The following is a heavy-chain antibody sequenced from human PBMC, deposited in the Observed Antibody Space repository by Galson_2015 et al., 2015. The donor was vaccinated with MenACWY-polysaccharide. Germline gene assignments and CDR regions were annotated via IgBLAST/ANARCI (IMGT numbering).Heavy chain of an antibody. D-gene: IGHD1-26*01. CDR1: GSIFSSYE. CDR3: ARGSYGNGYGMDV. CDR2: ITSSTSAI. J-gene: IGHJ6*02. V-gene: IGHV3-48*03. Sequence: SLRLSCAASGSIFSSYEMNWVRQAPGKGLEWVSHITSSTSAIYYADSVKGRFTISRDNAKNSLYLQMSSLRAEDTAVYYCARGSYGNGYGMDVWGQGTTVTVSS.